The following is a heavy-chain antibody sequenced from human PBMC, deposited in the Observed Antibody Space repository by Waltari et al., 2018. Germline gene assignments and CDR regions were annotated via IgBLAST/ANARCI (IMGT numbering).Heavy chain of an antibody. CDR2: INSDGSST. V-gene: IGHV3-74*01. CDR1: GFPFSSYW. J-gene: IGHJ6*02. CDR3: ARDRPSRGYGDYEDYGMDV. Sequence: EVQLVESGGGLVQPGGSLRLSCAASGFPFSSYWMHWVRHAPGKGLVWVSRINSDGSSTSYADSVKGRFTISRDNAKNTLYLQMNSLRAEDTAVYYCARDRPSRGYGDYEDYGMDVWGQGTTVTVSS. D-gene: IGHD4-17*01.